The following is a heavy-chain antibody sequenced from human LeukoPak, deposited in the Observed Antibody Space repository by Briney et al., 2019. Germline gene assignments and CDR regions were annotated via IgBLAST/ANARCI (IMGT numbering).Heavy chain of an antibody. Sequence: GGSLRLSCAASGFTFSSYGMHWVRQAPGKGLEWVAVISYDGSNKYYADSVKGRFTISRDNSKNTLYLQMNSLRAEDTAVYYCAKTSSGWSIFDYWGQGTLVTVSS. V-gene: IGHV3-30*18. CDR2: ISYDGSNK. CDR3: AKTSSGWSIFDY. CDR1: GFTFSSYG. D-gene: IGHD6-19*01. J-gene: IGHJ4*02.